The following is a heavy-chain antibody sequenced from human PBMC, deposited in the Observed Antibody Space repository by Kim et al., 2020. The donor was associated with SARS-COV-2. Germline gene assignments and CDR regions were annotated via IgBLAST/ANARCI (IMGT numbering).Heavy chain of an antibody. V-gene: IGHV4-34*01. D-gene: IGHD3-16*01. CDR2: INHSGST. CDR3: ARSYIMITFGGRGYFDY. Sequence: SETLSLTCAVYGGSFSGYYWSWIRQPPGKGLEWIGEINHSGSTNYNPSLKSRVTISVDTSKNQFSLKLSSVTAADTAVYYCARSYIMITFGGRGYFDYWGQGTLVTVSS. J-gene: IGHJ4*02. CDR1: GGSFSGYY.